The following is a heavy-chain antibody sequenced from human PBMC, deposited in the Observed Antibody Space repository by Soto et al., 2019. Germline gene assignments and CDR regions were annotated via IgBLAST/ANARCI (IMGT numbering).Heavy chain of an antibody. D-gene: IGHD2-2*02. CDR2: ISSSGSTI. V-gene: IGHV3-48*03. J-gene: IGHJ4*02. Sequence: GGSLRLSCAASGFTFSSYEMNWVRQAPGKGLEWVSYISSSGSTIYYADSVKGRFTISRDNAKNSLYLQMNSLRAEDTAVYYCARSSIVVVPAAIRAGGGIDYWGQGTLVTVSS. CDR1: GFTFSSYE. CDR3: ARSSIVVVPAAIRAGGGIDY.